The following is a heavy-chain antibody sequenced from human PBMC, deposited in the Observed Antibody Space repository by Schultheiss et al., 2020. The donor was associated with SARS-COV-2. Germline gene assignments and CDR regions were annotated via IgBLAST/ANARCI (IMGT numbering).Heavy chain of an antibody. V-gene: IGHV3-74*01. CDR1: GFTFSSYW. CDR3: AKDWGSGYYYYFDY. D-gene: IGHD3-22*01. Sequence: GGSLRLSCAASGFTFSSYWMHWVRQAPGKGLVWVSRINSDGSSTSYADSVKGRFTISRDNAKNTLYLQMNSLRAEDTAVYYCAKDWGSGYYYYFDYWGQGTLVTVSS. CDR2: INSDGSST. J-gene: IGHJ4*02.